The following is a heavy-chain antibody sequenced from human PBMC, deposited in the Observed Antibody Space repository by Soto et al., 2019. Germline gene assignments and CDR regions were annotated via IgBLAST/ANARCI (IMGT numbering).Heavy chain of an antibody. D-gene: IGHD2-15*01. CDR1: GGSISSYY. Sequence: PSETLSLTCTVSGGSISSYYWSWIRQPPGKGLEWIGYIYYRGSTNYNPSLKSRVTISVDTSKNQFSLKLSSVTAADTAVYYCARHGGCSGGSCYSGEYAFDIWGQGTMVTVSS. V-gene: IGHV4-59*08. J-gene: IGHJ3*02. CDR3: ARHGGCSGGSCYSGEYAFDI. CDR2: IYYRGST.